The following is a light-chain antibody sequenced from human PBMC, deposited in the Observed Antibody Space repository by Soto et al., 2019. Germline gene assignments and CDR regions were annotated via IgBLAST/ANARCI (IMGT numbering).Light chain of an antibody. CDR2: EVF. J-gene: IGLJ2*01. CDR3: SSYTTNNAHV. V-gene: IGLV2-14*01. CDR1: SNDVGAFDY. Sequence: QSALTQPASISASPGQSISIYCTGTSNDVGAFDYVSWYQQHPGKAPKLIIFEVFNRPSGVSTRFSGSKSGSTASLTISGLQAEDEADYFCSSYTTNNAHVFGGGTKVTV.